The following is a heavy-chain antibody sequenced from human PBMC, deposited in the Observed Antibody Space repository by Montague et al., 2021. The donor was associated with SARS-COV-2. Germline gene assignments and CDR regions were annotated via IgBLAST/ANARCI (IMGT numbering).Heavy chain of an antibody. CDR1: GGSIGAYY. Sequence: SETLSLTCTASGGSIGAYYWSWIRQPPGKGLEWVGYIDNSGSTNHNPSLESRVTMSVDTSKSQFSLKLNSVTAADTAVYYCARHGGNDAFDIWGRGTMVTVSS. J-gene: IGHJ3*02. D-gene: IGHD4-23*01. CDR2: IDNSGST. V-gene: IGHV4-59*01. CDR3: ARHGGNDAFDI.